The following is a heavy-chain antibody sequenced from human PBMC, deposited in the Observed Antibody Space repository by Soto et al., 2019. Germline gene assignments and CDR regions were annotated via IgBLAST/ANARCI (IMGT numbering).Heavy chain of an antibody. J-gene: IGHJ4*02. CDR1: GGSISSGCYY. D-gene: IGHD3-9*01. Sequence: PSETLSLTCTVSGGSISSGCYYWSWIRQHPGKGLEWIGYIYYSGSTYYNPSLKSRVTISVDTSKNQFSLKLSSVTAADTAVYYCAREARYFDWLIDYWGQGTLVTVSS. V-gene: IGHV4-31*03. CDR2: IYYSGST. CDR3: AREARYFDWLIDY.